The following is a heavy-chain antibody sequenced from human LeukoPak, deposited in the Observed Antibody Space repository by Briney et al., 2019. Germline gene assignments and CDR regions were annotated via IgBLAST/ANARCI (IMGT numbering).Heavy chain of an antibody. Sequence: GGSLRLSCAASGFTFSDYYMSWIRQAPGKGLEWVSYISSSGSTIYYADSVKGRFTISRDNAKNSLYLQMNSLRAEDTAVYYCARDRGFLEWLLQPRYYYGMDVWGQGTTVTVSS. CDR3: ARDRGFLEWLLQPRYYYGMDV. J-gene: IGHJ6*02. V-gene: IGHV3-11*01. CDR2: ISSSGSTI. CDR1: GFTFSDYY. D-gene: IGHD3-3*01.